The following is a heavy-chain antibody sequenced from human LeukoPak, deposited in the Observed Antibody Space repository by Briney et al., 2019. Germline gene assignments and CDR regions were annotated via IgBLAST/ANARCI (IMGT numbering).Heavy chain of an antibody. CDR1: GFTFSSYV. CDR3: ARDLDHGNSGYYPSLDH. Sequence: GRSLRLSCAASGFTFSSYVMHWVRQAPGKGLEWVALISYDGSNKYYAGSVKGRFTISRDNSKNTLYLQMNSLRAEDTAVYYCARDLDHGNSGYYPSLDHWGQGTLVTVSS. V-gene: IGHV3-30*04. J-gene: IGHJ4*02. D-gene: IGHD3-22*01. CDR2: ISYDGSNK.